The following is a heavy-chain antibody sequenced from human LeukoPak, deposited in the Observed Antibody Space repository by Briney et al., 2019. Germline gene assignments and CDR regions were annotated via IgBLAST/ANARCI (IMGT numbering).Heavy chain of an antibody. V-gene: IGHV3-43D*03. CDR3: AKDLVGLPDY. Sequence: GGSLRLSYAASGFTFDDYAMHWVRQAPGKGLEWVSLISWDGGSTYYAGSVKGRFTISRDNSKNSLYLQMNSLRAEDTALYYCAKDLVGLPDYWGQGTLVTVSS. D-gene: IGHD2-21*01. J-gene: IGHJ4*02. CDR2: ISWDGGST. CDR1: GFTFDDYA.